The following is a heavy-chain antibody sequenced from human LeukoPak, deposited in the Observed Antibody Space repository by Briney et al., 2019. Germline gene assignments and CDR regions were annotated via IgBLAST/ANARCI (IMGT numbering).Heavy chain of an antibody. Sequence: ASVKVSCKASGYTFTGYYMHWVRQAPGQGLEWMGWINPNSGGTNYAQKFQGRVTMTRDTSISTAYMELSRLRSDDTAVYYCAKDARLAAAVTNYYMDVWGKGTTVTVSS. J-gene: IGHJ6*03. D-gene: IGHD6-13*01. CDR2: INPNSGGT. CDR3: AKDARLAAAVTNYYMDV. CDR1: GYTFTGYY. V-gene: IGHV1-2*02.